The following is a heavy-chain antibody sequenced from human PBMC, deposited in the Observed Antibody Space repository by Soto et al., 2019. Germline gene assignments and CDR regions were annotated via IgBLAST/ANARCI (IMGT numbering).Heavy chain of an antibody. CDR2: ISFDGSNE. CDR3: AREGYYDSRGYPYGIDV. Sequence: GGSLRLSCAASGFNFSDYVVHWVRQAPGRGLEWMAFISFDGSNEYYADFVKGRFTISRDNSRNMVYLQVNSLRRDDTAAYFCAREGYYDSRGYPYGIDVWGQGTTVTVSS. V-gene: IGHV3-30-3*01. J-gene: IGHJ6*02. CDR1: GFNFSDYV. D-gene: IGHD3-22*01.